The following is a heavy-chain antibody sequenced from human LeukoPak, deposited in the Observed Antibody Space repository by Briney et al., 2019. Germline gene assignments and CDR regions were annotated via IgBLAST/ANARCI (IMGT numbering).Heavy chain of an antibody. CDR3: AKSLSVGATTYYFDY. J-gene: IGHJ4*02. CDR1: GFTFSNYF. D-gene: IGHD1-26*01. CDR2: ISGSGGKT. Sequence: GGSLRLSCTASGFTFSNYFMSWVRQSPGKGLEWVSSISGSGGKTYYTDSVKGRFTISRDNSKNTLYLQMNSLRAEDTAVYYCAKSLSVGATTYYFDYWDQGTLVTVSS. V-gene: IGHV3-23*01.